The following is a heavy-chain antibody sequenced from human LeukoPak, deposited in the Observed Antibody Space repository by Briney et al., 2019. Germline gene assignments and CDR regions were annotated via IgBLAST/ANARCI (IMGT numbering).Heavy chain of an antibody. CDR3: ARDENGDFSFDY. CDR2: ISSSGSSI. J-gene: IGHJ4*02. V-gene: IGHV3-48*03. Sequence: GGSLRLSCAASGFTFSSYEMNWVRRAPGKGLEWVSYISSSGSSIYYADFVKGRFTISRDNAKNSLYLQMNSLRAEDTAIYYCARDENGDFSFDYWGQGTLVTVSS. D-gene: IGHD4-17*01. CDR1: GFTFSSYE.